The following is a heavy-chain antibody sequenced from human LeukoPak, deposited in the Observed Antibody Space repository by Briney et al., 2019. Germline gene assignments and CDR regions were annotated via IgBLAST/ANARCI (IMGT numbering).Heavy chain of an antibody. V-gene: IGHV3-7*03. J-gene: IGHJ3*02. CDR1: GFTFSIYW. D-gene: IGHD3-10*01. CDR3: ARDWVAGVPFDAFDI. Sequence: GGSLRLSCAASGFTFSIYWMSWVRQAPGKGLEWVANINQDGSQKYYVDPVKGRFTISRDNAKNSLYLHMNSLTAEDTAMYYCARDWVAGVPFDAFDIWGQGTMVSVSS. CDR2: INQDGSQK.